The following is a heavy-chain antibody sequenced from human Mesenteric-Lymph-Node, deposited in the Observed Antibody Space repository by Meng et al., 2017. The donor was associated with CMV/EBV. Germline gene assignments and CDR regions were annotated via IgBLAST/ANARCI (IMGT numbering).Heavy chain of an antibody. Sequence: GESLKISCAASGFTFSMYWMNWVRQAPGKGLEWVANIKQDGSEKYHVDSVKGRFTISRDNAKSSLYLQMNSLRAEDTAVYYCARNHQWTTIVGALIIDYFDQWGQGTLVTVSS. CDR2: IKQDGSEK. D-gene: IGHD3-3*01. V-gene: IGHV3-7*03. CDR1: GFTFSMYW. CDR3: ARNHQWTTIVGALIIDYFDQ. J-gene: IGHJ4*02.